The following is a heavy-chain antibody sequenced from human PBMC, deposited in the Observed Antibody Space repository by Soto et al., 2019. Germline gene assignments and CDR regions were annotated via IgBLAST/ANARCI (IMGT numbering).Heavy chain of an antibody. D-gene: IGHD3-22*01. V-gene: IGHV3-21*01. CDR3: ARSRGITMLVVAPGS. Sequence: GGSLRLSCAASGFTFSSYSMNWVRQAPGKGLEWVSSISSSSSYIYYADSVKGRFTISRDNAKNSLYLQMNSLRAEDTAVYYCARSRGITMLVVAPGSWGPGPLLTVSS. CDR2: ISSSSSYI. CDR1: GFTFSSYS. J-gene: IGHJ5*02.